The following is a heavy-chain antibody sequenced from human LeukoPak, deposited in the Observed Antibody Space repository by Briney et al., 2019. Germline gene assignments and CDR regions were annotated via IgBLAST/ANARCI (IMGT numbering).Heavy chain of an antibody. CDR3: ARDWSSGWFDY. V-gene: IGHV3-53*01. Sequence: GGSLRLSCAASGFTVSSNYMSWVRQAPGKGLEWVSVIYSGGSTYYADSVKGRFTISRDNSKDTLYLQMNSLRAEDTAVYYCARDWSSGWFDYWGQGTLVTVSS. D-gene: IGHD6-19*01. CDR1: GFTVSSNY. CDR2: IYSGGST. J-gene: IGHJ4*02.